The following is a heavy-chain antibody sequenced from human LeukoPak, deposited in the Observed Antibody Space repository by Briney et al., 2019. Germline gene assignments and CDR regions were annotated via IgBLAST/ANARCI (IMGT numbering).Heavy chain of an antibody. D-gene: IGHD6-13*01. CDR1: GYSISSGY. J-gene: IGHJ4*02. CDR2: IYHSGST. V-gene: IGHV4-38-2*02. Sequence: SETLSLTCTVSGYSISSGYWGWIRQPPGKGLEWIGSIYHSGSTYYNPSLKSRVTISVDTSKIQFSLKLNAVTAADTAVYYCARSDVAAAGTVNYWGQGTLVTVSS. CDR3: ARSDVAAAGTVNY.